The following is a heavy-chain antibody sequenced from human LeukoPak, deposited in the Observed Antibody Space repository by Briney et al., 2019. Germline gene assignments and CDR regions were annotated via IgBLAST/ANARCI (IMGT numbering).Heavy chain of an antibody. J-gene: IGHJ4*02. V-gene: IGHV3-33*01. Sequence: PGRSLRLSCAASGFTFSSYGMHWVRQAPGRGLEWVALIWYDGSNEYYADSVKGRFTISRDNSKNTLYLQMDSLRAEDTAMYYCARGYCSSTNCPWNFDYWGQGTLVTVSS. CDR2: IWYDGSNE. CDR3: ARGYCSSTNCPWNFDY. D-gene: IGHD2-2*01. CDR1: GFTFSSYG.